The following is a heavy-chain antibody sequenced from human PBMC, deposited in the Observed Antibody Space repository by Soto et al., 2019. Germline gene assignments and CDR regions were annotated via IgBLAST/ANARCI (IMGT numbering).Heavy chain of an antibody. CDR3: ARGMGTIFGVVIADDAFDI. J-gene: IGHJ3*02. CDR1: GGSFSGYY. D-gene: IGHD3-3*01. CDR2: INHSGST. V-gene: IGHV4-34*01. Sequence: TSETLSLTCAVYGGSFSGYYWSWIRQPPGKGLEWIGEINHSGSTNYNPSLKSRVTISVDMSKNQFSLKLSSVTAADTAVYYCARGMGTIFGVVIADDAFDIWGQGTMVTVSS.